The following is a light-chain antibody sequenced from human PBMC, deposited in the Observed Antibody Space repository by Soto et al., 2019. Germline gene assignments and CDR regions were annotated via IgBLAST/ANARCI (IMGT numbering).Light chain of an antibody. CDR2: EGS. CDR1: SSDVGSYNL. J-gene: IGLJ1*01. CDR3: CSYAGSRRV. Sequence: QSALTQPASVSGSPGQSITISCTGTSSDVGSYNLVSWYQQHPGKAPKLMIYEGSKRPSGVSNRFSGSKSGNTASLTISGLQADVEADYYCCSYAGSRRVFGTGTKLTVL. V-gene: IGLV2-23*01.